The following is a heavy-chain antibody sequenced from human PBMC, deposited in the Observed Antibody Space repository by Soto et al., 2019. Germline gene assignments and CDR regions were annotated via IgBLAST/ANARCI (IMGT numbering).Heavy chain of an antibody. CDR3: ARGYCTTTICDPWFDP. V-gene: IGHV5-51*01. J-gene: IGHJ5*02. D-gene: IGHD2-2*01. CDR2: IYPGDSDT. CDR1: GYAFTSYW. Sequence: GESLKITCKGSGYAFTSYWIAWVRQMPGKGLEWMGIIYPGDSDTRYSPSFQGQVTISADKSITTAYLQWSSLKASDTAMYYCARGYCTTTICDPWFDPWGQGTLVTVSS.